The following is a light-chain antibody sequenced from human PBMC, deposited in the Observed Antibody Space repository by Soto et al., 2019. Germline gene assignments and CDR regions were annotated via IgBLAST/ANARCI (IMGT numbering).Light chain of an antibody. CDR2: GAS. CDR1: QSVSSN. CDR3: QQYNNWPS. Sequence: EIVLTQSQATLSVSPGERATLSCRASQSVSSNLAWYQQKPGQAPRLLIYGASTRATGIPARFSGSGSGTEFTLTISSLQSEDFAVYCCQQYNNWPSFGQGTKVDIK. V-gene: IGKV3-15*01. J-gene: IGKJ1*01.